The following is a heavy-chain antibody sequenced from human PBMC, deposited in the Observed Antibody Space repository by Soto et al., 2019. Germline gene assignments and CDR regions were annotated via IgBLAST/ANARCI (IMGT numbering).Heavy chain of an antibody. D-gene: IGHD6-6*01. V-gene: IGHV3-30-3*01. CDR3: ASSSRGRGVRWDYFDD. Sequence: QVQLVEAGGGVVQPGRSLRLSCAASGFTFSSYAMHWVRQAPGKGLEWVAVISYDGSNKYYADSVKGRFTISRDNSKNTLNLQMNSLRAEDTAVYYCASSSRGRGVRWDYFDDWGQGTLVTVSS. CDR1: GFTFSSYA. J-gene: IGHJ4*02. CDR2: ISYDGSNK.